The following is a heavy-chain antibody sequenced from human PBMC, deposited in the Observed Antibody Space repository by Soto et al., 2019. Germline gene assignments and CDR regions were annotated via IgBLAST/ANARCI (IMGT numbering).Heavy chain of an antibody. Sequence: EVQLVESGGGLVKPGESLRVSCAASGFTFSDYSMNWVRQAPGKGLEWVSSISSSGSYIYYADSVKGRFTISRDSAKNSLYLQMNSLRAEDTAVYYCARDRDILTGYYDYYYYGMDVWGRGTAVTVSS. D-gene: IGHD3-9*01. CDR3: ARDRDILTGYYDYYYYGMDV. V-gene: IGHV3-21*01. CDR2: ISSSGSYI. J-gene: IGHJ6*02. CDR1: GFTFSDYS.